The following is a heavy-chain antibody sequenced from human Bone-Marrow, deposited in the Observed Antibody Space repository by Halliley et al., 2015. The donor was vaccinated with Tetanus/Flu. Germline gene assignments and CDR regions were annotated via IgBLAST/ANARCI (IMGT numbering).Heavy chain of an antibody. Sequence: PGKGLEWVENIYDSGTANYNPSLKSRLAISVDTSKNQFSLKLTSVTAADTAVYYCARFWSGFDYWGQGTPVTVSS. CDR3: ARFWSGFDY. J-gene: IGHJ4*02. CDR2: IYDSGTA. V-gene: IGHV4-59*13. D-gene: IGHD3-3*01.